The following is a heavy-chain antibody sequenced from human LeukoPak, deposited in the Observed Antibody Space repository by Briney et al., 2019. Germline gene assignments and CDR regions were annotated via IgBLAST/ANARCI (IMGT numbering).Heavy chain of an antibody. V-gene: IGHV4-59*01. CDR3: ASLGYCSGGSCYLGTGAFDI. J-gene: IGHJ3*02. Sequence: SETLSLTCTVSGGSISSYYWSWIRQPPGKGLEWIGFIYYSGSTNYNPSLKSRVTISVDTSKNQFSLKLSSVTAADTAVYYCASLGYCSGGSCYLGTGAFDIWGQGTMVTVSP. CDR2: IYYSGST. CDR1: GGSISSYY. D-gene: IGHD2-15*01.